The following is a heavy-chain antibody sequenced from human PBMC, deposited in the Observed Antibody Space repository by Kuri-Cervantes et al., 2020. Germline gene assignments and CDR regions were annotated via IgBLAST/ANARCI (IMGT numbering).Heavy chain of an antibody. CDR2: IKQDGSEK. D-gene: IGHD6-13*01. CDR3: ARETPGYSSSPYFDY. Sequence: GGSLRLSCAASGFTFSSYWMSWVRQAPGKGLEWVANIKQDGSEKYYVDSVKGRFTISRDNAKNSLYLRMNSLRAEDTAVYYCARETPGYSSSPYFDYWGQGTLVTVSS. J-gene: IGHJ4*02. CDR1: GFTFSSYW. V-gene: IGHV3-7*01.